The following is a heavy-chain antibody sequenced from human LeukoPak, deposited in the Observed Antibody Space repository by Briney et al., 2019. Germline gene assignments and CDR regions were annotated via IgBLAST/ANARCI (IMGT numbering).Heavy chain of an antibody. J-gene: IGHJ5*02. Sequence: GGSLRLSCAASGFTFSDYYMSWIRQAPGKGLEWVSYISSSGSTIYYADSVKGRFTISRDNSKNTLYLQMNSLRAEDTAVYYCARDLEDCSGGSCYSWFDPWGQGTLVTVSS. D-gene: IGHD2-15*01. CDR1: GFTFSDYY. V-gene: IGHV3-11*04. CDR2: ISSSGSTI. CDR3: ARDLEDCSGGSCYSWFDP.